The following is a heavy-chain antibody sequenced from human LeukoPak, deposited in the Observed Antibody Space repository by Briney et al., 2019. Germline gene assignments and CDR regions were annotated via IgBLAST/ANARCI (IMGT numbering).Heavy chain of an antibody. Sequence: SETLSLTCTVSGYSISSGYYWGWIRQPPGKGLEWIGSIYHSGITYYNPSLKSRVTISVDTSKNQFSLKLRSVTAIDTAVYYCASSSWLRDANFDNWGQGTLVTVSS. CDR2: IYHSGIT. CDR1: GYSISSGYY. D-gene: IGHD6-13*01. V-gene: IGHV4-38-2*02. J-gene: IGHJ4*02. CDR3: ASSSWLRDANFDN.